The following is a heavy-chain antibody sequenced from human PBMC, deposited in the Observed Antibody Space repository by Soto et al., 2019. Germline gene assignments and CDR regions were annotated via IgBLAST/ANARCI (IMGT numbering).Heavy chain of an antibody. V-gene: IGHV3-23*01. J-gene: IGHJ5*02. CDR1: GFTFSSYA. Sequence: AGSLRLSCAASGFTFSSYAMSWVRQAPGKGLEWVSAISGSGGSTYYADSVKGRFTISRDNSKNTLDLQMNSLRAEDTAVYYCAKDRVWNIVAPGKPHWFDPWGQGTLVTVSS. CDR3: AKDRVWNIVAPGKPHWFDP. D-gene: IGHD5-12*01. CDR2: ISGSGGST.